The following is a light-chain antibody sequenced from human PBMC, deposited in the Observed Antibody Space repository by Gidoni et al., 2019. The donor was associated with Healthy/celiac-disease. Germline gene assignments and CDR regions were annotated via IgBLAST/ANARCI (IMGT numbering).Light chain of an antibody. CDR1: QGIRKD. CDR3: LQHNSYPLT. V-gene: IGKV1-17*01. CDR2: AAS. Sequence: DIHMSQSPASLSASVGDRVTITCRASQGIRKDLGWYQQKPGKAPKRLIYAASSLQSGVPSRFSGSGSGTEFTLTISSLQPEDFAIYYCLQHNSYPLTFGGGTKVEIK. J-gene: IGKJ4*01.